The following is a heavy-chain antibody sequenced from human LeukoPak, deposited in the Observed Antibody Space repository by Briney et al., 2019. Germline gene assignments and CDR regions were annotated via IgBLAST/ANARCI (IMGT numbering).Heavy chain of an antibody. J-gene: IGHJ4*02. CDR1: GFTFKNFA. CDR3: AEVYCSGPMCFLPFDY. Sequence: GGSLRPSCSTSGFTFKNFALSWVRQAPGKGLEWVATIPYRAGKSYYADSVQGRFSISRDDSAKTVHLHLNSLRAGDTAIYYCAEVYCSGPMCFLPFDYWGQGTLVTVSS. V-gene: IGHV3-23*01. D-gene: IGHD2-15*01. CDR2: IPYRAGKS.